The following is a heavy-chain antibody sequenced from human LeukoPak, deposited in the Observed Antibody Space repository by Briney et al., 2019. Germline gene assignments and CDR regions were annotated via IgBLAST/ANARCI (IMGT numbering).Heavy chain of an antibody. J-gene: IGHJ3*02. CDR2: INHSGST. CDR1: GGSFSGYY. V-gene: IGHV4-34*01. CDR3: ARDPQYYYDSSGADDAFDI. Sequence: SETLSLTCAVYGGSFSGYYWSWIRQPPGKGLEWIGEINHSGSTNYNPSLKSRVTISVDTSKNQFSLKLSSVTAADTAVYYCARDPQYYYDSSGADDAFDIWGQGTVVTVSS. D-gene: IGHD3-22*01.